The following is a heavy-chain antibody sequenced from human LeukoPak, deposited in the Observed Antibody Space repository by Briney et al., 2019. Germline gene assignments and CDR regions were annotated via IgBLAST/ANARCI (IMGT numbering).Heavy chain of an antibody. D-gene: IGHD6-13*01. J-gene: IGHJ5*02. Sequence: QPGGSLRLSCAASGFTFSSYAMSWVRQAPGKGLEWVSAISGSGGSTYYADSVKGRFTISRDNSKNTLYLQMNSLRAEDTAVYYCAKDSQTHIAAAGTSWFDPWGQGTLVTVSS. CDR3: AKDSQTHIAAAGTSWFDP. CDR2: ISGSGGST. CDR1: GFTFSSYA. V-gene: IGHV3-23*01.